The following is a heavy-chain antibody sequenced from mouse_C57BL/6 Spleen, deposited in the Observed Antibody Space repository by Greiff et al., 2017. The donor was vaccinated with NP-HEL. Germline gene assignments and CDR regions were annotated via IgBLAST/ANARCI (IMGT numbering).Heavy chain of an antibody. CDR2: IWTGGGT. CDR1: GFSLTSYA. D-gene: IGHD2-5*01. J-gene: IGHJ3*01. V-gene: IGHV2-9-1*01. CDR3: ARNSYYSNYVLAY. Sequence: VKLVESGPGLVAPSQSLSITCPVSGFSLTSYAISWVRQPPGKGLEWLGVIWTGGGTNYNSALKSRLSISQDNSKSQVFLKMNSLQTDDTARYYCARNSYYSNYVLAYWGQGTLVTVSA.